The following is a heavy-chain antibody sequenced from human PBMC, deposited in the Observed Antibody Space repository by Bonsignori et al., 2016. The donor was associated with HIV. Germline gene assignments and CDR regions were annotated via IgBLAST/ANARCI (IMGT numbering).Heavy chain of an antibody. CDR1: GYSISSGYY. Sequence: SETLSLTCAVSGYSISSGYYWGWIRQPPGRGLEWIGSIYHSGSTYYNPSLKSRVTISVDTSKNQFSLKLSSVTAADTAVYYCAGHPGDAFDIWGQGTMVTVSS. D-gene: IGHD3-10*01. V-gene: IGHV4-38-2*01. J-gene: IGHJ3*02. CDR2: IYHSGST. CDR3: AGHPGDAFDI.